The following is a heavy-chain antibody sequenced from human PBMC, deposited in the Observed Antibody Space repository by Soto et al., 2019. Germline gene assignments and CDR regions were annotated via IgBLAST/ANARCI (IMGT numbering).Heavy chain of an antibody. J-gene: IGHJ6*02. CDR1: GFTFSSYA. D-gene: IGHD6-13*01. V-gene: IGHV3-30-3*01. CDR2: ISYDGSNK. Sequence: GGSLRLSCAASGFTFSSYAMHWVRQAPGKGLEWVAVISYDGSNKYYADSVKGRFTISRDNSKNTLYLQMNSLRAEDTAVYYCASCIAAAGTNYYYGMDVWGQGTTVTVSS. CDR3: ASCIAAAGTNYYYGMDV.